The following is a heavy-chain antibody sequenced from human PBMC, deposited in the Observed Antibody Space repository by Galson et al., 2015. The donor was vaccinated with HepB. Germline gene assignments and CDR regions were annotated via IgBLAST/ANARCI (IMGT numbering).Heavy chain of an antibody. CDR1: GYSFTDYY. CDR3: ARSKRGSCSGVTCYSDNYYGMDV. V-gene: IGHV1-2*04. Sequence: SVKVSCKASGYSFTDYYIHWVRQAPGQGLQWMGWVNPSNDVSNYAQKFQGWVTMTRDTSTNTAYMELNRLRSDDTAVYFCARSKRGSCSGVTCYSDNYYGMDVWGRGTTVTVSS. CDR2: VNPSNDVS. D-gene: IGHD2-15*01. J-gene: IGHJ6*02.